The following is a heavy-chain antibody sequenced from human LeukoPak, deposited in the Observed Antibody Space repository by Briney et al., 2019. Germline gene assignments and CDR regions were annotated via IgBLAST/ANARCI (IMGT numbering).Heavy chain of an antibody. V-gene: IGHV3-74*01. CDR2: INSDGSST. D-gene: IGHD5-18*01. Sequence: GGTLRLSCAASGFTFSGYWMHWVRQAPGKGLVWVSRINSDGSSTSYADSVKGRFTISRDSAKNTLYLQMNSLRAEDTAVYYCVRDGYSYGFMLAFDIWGLGTRVTVSS. J-gene: IGHJ3*02. CDR1: GFTFSGYW. CDR3: VRDGYSYGFMLAFDI.